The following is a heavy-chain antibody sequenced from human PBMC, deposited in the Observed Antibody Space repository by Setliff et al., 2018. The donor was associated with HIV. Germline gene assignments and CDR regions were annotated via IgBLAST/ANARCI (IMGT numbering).Heavy chain of an antibody. V-gene: IGHV4-38-2*02. Sequence: SETLSLTCTVAGYSISSGYYWGWIRQPPGKGLEWIGSIYHSGSTYYNPSLKSRVTISIDPSKNQFSLKLTSVTAADTAVDYCARADSAAASPLDYWGQGTLVTVSS. CDR3: ARADSAAASPLDY. CDR2: IYHSGST. D-gene: IGHD6-6*01. J-gene: IGHJ4*02. CDR1: GYSISSGYY.